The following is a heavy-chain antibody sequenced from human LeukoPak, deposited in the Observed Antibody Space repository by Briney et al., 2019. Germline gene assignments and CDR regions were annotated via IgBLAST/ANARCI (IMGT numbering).Heavy chain of an antibody. Sequence: GSSVKVSCKASGGTFSSYAISWVRQAPGQGLEWMGGIIPIFGTANYAQKFQGRVTITADESTSTAYMELSSLRSEDTAVYYCARGLRYFDWLLSASHYYGMDVWGQGTTVTVSS. J-gene: IGHJ6*02. CDR2: IIPIFGTA. D-gene: IGHD3-9*01. CDR3: ARGLRYFDWLLSASHYYGMDV. V-gene: IGHV1-69*01. CDR1: GGTFSSYA.